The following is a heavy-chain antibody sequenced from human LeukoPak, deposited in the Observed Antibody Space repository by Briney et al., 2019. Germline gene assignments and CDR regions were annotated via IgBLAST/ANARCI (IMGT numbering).Heavy chain of an antibody. CDR1: GFXVSSNS. CDR2: IYRGGGT. V-gene: IGHV3-53*01. Sequence: PGGSLRLSCAASGFXVSSNSLSWVRQAPGKGLEWVSLIYRGGGTYYADSVKGRFTISRDNSKNTLYLQMNSLRVEDTAVYYCARDGGLRYRFDYWGQGTLVTVSS. D-gene: IGHD5-12*01. CDR3: ARDGGLRYRFDY. J-gene: IGHJ4*02.